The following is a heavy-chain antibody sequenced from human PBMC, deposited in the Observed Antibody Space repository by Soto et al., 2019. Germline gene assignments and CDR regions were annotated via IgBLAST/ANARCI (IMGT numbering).Heavy chain of an antibody. CDR1: GFTFSSYG. V-gene: IGHV3-30*18. CDR2: ISYDGSNK. D-gene: IGHD5-12*01. Sequence: SLRLSCAASGFTFSSYGMHWVRQAPGKGLEWVAVISYDGSNKYYADSVKGRFTISRDNSKNTLYLQMNSLRAEDTAVYYCAKDKGWLQLLNWIDPWGQGTLVTVSS. CDR3: AKDKGWLQLLNWIDP. J-gene: IGHJ5*02.